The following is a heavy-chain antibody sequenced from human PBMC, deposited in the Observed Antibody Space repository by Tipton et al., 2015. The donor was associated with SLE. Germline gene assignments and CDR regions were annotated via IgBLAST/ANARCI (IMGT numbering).Heavy chain of an antibody. V-gene: IGHV3-74*01. CDR1: GFTFSDYW. D-gene: IGHD3-3*01. CDR2: IYSDGSST. Sequence: SLRLSCAASGFTFSDYWMHWVRQAPGKGLVWVSRIYSDGSSTNYADSVKGRFTISRDNSKNTLYLQMNSLRTEDTAVYYCTTLLTAFGVLIAPFDYWGQGTLVTVSS. CDR3: TTLLTAFGVLIAPFDY. J-gene: IGHJ4*02.